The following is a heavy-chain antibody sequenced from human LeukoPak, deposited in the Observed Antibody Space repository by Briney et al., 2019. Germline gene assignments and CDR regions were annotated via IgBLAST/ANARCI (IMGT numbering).Heavy chain of an antibody. V-gene: IGHV1-24*01. CDR3: ATAGDSIDSVMIWDF. CDR1: GNTLTEFS. D-gene: IGHD3/OR15-3a*01. J-gene: IGHJ4*02. CDR2: FDPEDGKT. Sequence: GASVKVSCKLSGNTLTEFSMPWVRQAPGKGLEWMGGFDPEDGKTIYAQKFQGRVTMTEDTSTDTAYMELSSLRSEDTAVYYCATAGDSIDSVMIWDFWGQGTLVTVSS.